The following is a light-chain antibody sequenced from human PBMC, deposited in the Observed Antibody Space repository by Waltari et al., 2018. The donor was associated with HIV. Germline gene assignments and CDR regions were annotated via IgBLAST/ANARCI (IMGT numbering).Light chain of an antibody. Sequence: SYELTQLPSVSVSPGQTARITCPGDKLGDKYACWYQQRQGQSPVLVIYQDTKRPSGIPERFSGSNSGNTATLTISGTQAMDEADYYCQAFDSSTVVFGGGTKLTVL. CDR2: QDT. CDR3: QAFDSSTVV. J-gene: IGLJ2*01. CDR1: KLGDKY. V-gene: IGLV3-1*01.